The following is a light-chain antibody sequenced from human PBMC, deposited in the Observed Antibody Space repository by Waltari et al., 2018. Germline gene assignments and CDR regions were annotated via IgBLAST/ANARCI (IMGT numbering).Light chain of an antibody. CDR3: VQALQTPRT. J-gene: IGKJ2*01. Sequence: DIVMTQSPLSLPVTPGEPASISCRSSQCLLHSNGYNYLDWYLQKPGQSPQLLIYLGSNRASGVPDRFSGSGSGTDFTLKISRVEAEDVGVYYCVQALQTPRTFGQGTKLEIK. V-gene: IGKV2-28*01. CDR2: LGS. CDR1: QCLLHSNGYNY.